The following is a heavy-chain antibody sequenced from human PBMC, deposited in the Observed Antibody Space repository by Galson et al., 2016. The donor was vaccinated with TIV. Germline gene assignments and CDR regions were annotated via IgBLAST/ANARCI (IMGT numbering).Heavy chain of an antibody. CDR3: ARQGPTKGSLGY. CDR1: GYTFTSLW. D-gene: IGHD1-26*01. Sequence: SGAEVKKPGESLKISCKASGYTFTSLWIGWVRRVPGKGLEWMGIMYPGDSDTIYSPSFQGQVTISADKSISTVYLQWSSLKASDAAMYYCARQGPTKGSLGYWGQGTLVTVSS. CDR2: MYPGDSDT. J-gene: IGHJ4*02. V-gene: IGHV5-51*01.